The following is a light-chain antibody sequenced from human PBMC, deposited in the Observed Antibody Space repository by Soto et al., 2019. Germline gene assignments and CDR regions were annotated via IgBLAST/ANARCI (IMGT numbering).Light chain of an antibody. CDR3: SSYTIRSTVV. CDR2: EVT. CDR1: SNDVGGHKY. J-gene: IGLJ2*01. Sequence: QSVLTQPASVSGSPGQSITISCTGTSNDVGGHKYVSWYQQYPGKAPKLIIYEVTNRPSGVSDRFSASKSGNTASLTISGLQADDEADYYCSSYTIRSTVVFGGRTKLTVL. V-gene: IGLV2-14*01.